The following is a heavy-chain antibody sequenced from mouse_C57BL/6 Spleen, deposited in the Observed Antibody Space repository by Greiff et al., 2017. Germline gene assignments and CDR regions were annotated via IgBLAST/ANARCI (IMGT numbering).Heavy chain of an antibody. CDR3: ARSDPYAMDD. Sequence: EVKLMESGPGLVKPSQSLSLTCSVTGYSITSGYYWNWIRQFPGNKLEWMGYISYDGSNNYNPSLKNRISISRDTSKNQFFLKLNSVTTEDTATYYGARSDPYAMDDWGQGTSVTVSS. CDR1: GYSITSGYY. D-gene: IGHD2-13*01. CDR2: ISYDGSN. V-gene: IGHV3-6*01. J-gene: IGHJ4*01.